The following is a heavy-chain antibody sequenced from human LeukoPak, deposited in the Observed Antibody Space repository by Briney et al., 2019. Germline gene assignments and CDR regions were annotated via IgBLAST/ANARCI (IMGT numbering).Heavy chain of an antibody. D-gene: IGHD2-2*01. CDR1: GYSFTSYC. J-gene: IGHJ3*02. CDR3: ASSGRCSSTSCYDAFDI. Sequence: GESLKISCKGSGYSFTSYCIGWVRQMPGKGLEWMGIIYPGDSDTRYSPSFQGQVTISADKSISTAYLQWSSLKASDTAMYYCASSGRCSSTSCYDAFDIWGQGTMVTVSS. CDR2: IYPGDSDT. V-gene: IGHV5-51*01.